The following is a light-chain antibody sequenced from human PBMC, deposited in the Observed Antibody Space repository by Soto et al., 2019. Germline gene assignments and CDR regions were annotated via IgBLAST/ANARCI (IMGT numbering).Light chain of an antibody. J-gene: IGKJ5*01. CDR3: QLYDSSPT. V-gene: IGKV3-20*01. CDR1: QSVSSGH. Sequence: EIVLTQSPGTLSLSPGERATLSCRASQSVSSGHLAWYQQKPGQAPRLLISGVASRATGIPDRFSGSGSGTDFTLTISRVEPEDFAVYSCQLYDSSPTFGQGTRLEVK. CDR2: GVA.